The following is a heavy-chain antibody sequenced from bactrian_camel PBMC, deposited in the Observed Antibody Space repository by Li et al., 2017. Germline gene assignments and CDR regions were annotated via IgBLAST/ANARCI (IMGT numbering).Heavy chain of an antibody. V-gene: IGHV3S6*01. CDR2: ILDDGSIT. Sequence: HVQLVESGGGLVQPGGSLRLSCAASGFTFSRYGMIWVRQAPGKGLEWVSSILDDGSITHYADSVKGRATISKDNAKSTLYLEMRNLKPEDTAVYFCAAVSGYWGQGTQVTVS. CDR1: GFTFSRYG. J-gene: IGHJ6*01. CDR3: AAVSGY.